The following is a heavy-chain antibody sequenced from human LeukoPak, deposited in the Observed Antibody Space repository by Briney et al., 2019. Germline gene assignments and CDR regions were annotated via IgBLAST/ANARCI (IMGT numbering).Heavy chain of an antibody. CDR2: ISSRGSII. CDR3: PRGAYYYDSSGYYGAFDI. D-gene: IGHD3-22*01. J-gene: IGHJ3*02. CDR1: GFTFSSYE. V-gene: IGHV3-48*03. Sequence: GGPLRLSCAASGFTFSSYEMNWVRQAPEKGLEWVSYISSRGSIIYYADSVKGRFTISRDSAKNSLYLQMNSLRAEDTAVCYCPRGAYYYDSSGYYGAFDIWGQGTMVTVSS.